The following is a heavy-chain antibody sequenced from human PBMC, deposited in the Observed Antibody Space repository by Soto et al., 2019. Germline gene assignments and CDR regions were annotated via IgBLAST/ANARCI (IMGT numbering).Heavy chain of an antibody. D-gene: IGHD2-15*01. V-gene: IGHV3-74*01. CDR3: ARSVASGYSYPLGP. CDR2: ISSDGSST. J-gene: IGHJ5*02. Sequence: PGGSLRLSCAASGFTFRSYFMHWVRQAPGKGLVWVSRISSDGSSTTYADSVKGRFTISRDNAKNTLYLQMDSLRAEDTAVYFCARSVASGYSYPLGPWGKGTLVTVSS. CDR1: GFTFRSYF.